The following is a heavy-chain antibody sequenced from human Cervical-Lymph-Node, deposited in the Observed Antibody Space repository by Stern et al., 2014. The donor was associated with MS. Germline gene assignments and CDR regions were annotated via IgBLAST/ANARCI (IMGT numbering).Heavy chain of an antibody. Sequence: QVQLGQSGGEVKKPGASVKVSCKASGYNTTSYGFTWVRQAPGQGLEWMGWISVYNGNTNYAQTFPGRVTMTTDTSTSTAYMAVRSLGSDDTAVYYCAAFTSAVGTFNHWGQGTLVTVSS. CDR1: GYNTTSYG. D-gene: IGHD6-13*01. CDR2: ISVYNGNT. CDR3: AAFTSAVGTFNH. V-gene: IGHV1-18*01. J-gene: IGHJ4*02.